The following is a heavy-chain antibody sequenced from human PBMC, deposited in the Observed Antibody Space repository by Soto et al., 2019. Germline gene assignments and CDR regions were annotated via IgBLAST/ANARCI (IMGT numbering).Heavy chain of an antibody. J-gene: IGHJ6*02. CDR3: AKDAAAAGIGRSYYYGMDV. D-gene: IGHD6-13*01. Sequence: QVQLVESGGGMVQPGRSLRLSCAASGFTFSSYGMHWVRQAPGKGLEWVAVISYDGSNKYYADSVKGRFTISRDNSKNTLYLQMNSLRAEDTAVYYCAKDAAAAGIGRSYYYGMDVWGQGTTVTVSS. V-gene: IGHV3-30*18. CDR2: ISYDGSNK. CDR1: GFTFSSYG.